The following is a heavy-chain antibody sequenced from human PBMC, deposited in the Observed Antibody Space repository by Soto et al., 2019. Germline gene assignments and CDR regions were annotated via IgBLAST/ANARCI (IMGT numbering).Heavy chain of an antibody. Sequence: GASVKVSCKASGYTFTSYGISWVRQAPGQGLEWMGWISAYNGNTNYAQKLQGRVTMTTDTSTSTAYMELRSLRSDDTAVYYCAYIYYYGSGSPRGAAFDIWGQGTMVTVSS. V-gene: IGHV1-18*01. CDR2: ISAYNGNT. D-gene: IGHD3-10*01. CDR3: AYIYYYGSGSPRGAAFDI. CDR1: GYTFTSYG. J-gene: IGHJ3*02.